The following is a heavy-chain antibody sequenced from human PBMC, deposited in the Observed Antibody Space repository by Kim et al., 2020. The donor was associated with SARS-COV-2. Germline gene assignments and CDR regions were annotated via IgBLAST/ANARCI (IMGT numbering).Heavy chain of an antibody. V-gene: IGHV4-59*13. D-gene: IGHD5-18*01. CDR1: GGSISSYY. CDR3: ARVWGSYGFLGYYYYGMDV. Sequence: SETLSLTCTVSGGSISSYYWSWIRQPPGKGLEWIGYIYYSGSTNYNPSLKSRVTISVDTSKNQFPLKLSSVTAADTAVYYCARVWGSYGFLGYYYYGMDVWGQGTTVTVSS. J-gene: IGHJ6*02. CDR2: IYYSGST.